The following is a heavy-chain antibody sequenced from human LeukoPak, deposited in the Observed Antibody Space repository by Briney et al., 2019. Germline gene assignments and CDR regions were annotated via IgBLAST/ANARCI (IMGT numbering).Heavy chain of an antibody. J-gene: IGHJ6*02. V-gene: IGHV1-69*01. D-gene: IGHD3-16*02. CDR3: ARGVYYDYVWGSYRYGPNYYYGMDV. Sequence: SVKVSCKASGGTFSSYAISWVRQAPGQGLEWMGGIIPIFGTANYAQKFQGRVTITADESTSTAYMELSSLRSEDTAVYYCARGVYYDYVWGSYRYGPNYYYGMDVWGQGTTVTVSS. CDR1: GGTFSSYA. CDR2: IIPIFGTA.